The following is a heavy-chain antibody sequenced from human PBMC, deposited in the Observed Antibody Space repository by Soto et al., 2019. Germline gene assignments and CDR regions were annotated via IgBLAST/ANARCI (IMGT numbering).Heavy chain of an antibody. V-gene: IGHV4-31*03. CDR2: IYSNGDT. CDR3: ARRGGSSSGYYYYAMDV. D-gene: IGHD6-6*01. Sequence: LSLTCSVSSDSMNSGGYYWSWIRQHPGKGLEWIGYIYSNGDTYYNPSLKSRVTIPVDTSKNQFSLNLTSVTAADTAVYYCARRGGSSSGYYYYAMDVWGQGTTVTVSS. CDR1: SDSMNSGGYY. J-gene: IGHJ6*02.